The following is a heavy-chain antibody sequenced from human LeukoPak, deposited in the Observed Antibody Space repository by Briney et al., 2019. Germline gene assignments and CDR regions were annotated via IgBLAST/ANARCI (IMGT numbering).Heavy chain of an antibody. CDR1: GFTVSTNY. Sequence: GGSLRLSCAASGFTVSTNYVSWVRQAPGKGLEWVSVIYRSGSTYYADSVKGRFTISRDNSKNTLYLQMNRLRAEHTAVYYCARDSGHDAFDIWGQGTMVTVSS. CDR3: ARDSGHDAFDI. V-gene: IGHV3-53*01. CDR2: IYRSGST. J-gene: IGHJ3*02.